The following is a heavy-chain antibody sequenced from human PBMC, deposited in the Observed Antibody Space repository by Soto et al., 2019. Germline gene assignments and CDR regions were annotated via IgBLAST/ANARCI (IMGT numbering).Heavy chain of an antibody. CDR1: GGSISSYY. CDR3: ARRYSSSFDY. J-gene: IGHJ4*02. D-gene: IGHD6-13*01. CDR2: IYYSGRT. Sequence: QVQLQESGPGLVKPSETLSLTCTVSGGSISSYYWSWIRQPPGKGLEWIGDIYYSGRTNYNPSLKSRFTLSVDTSKNPFSRKLSSVTAADTAVYYCARRYSSSFDYWGRGTLVTVSS. V-gene: IGHV4-59*08.